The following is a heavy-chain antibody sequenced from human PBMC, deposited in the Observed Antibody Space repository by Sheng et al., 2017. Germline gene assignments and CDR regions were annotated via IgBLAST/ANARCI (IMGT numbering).Heavy chain of an antibody. CDR1: GLTFSSSS. CDR3: ARHRDGHNPFDY. CDR2: ISGDGNYI. J-gene: IGHJ4*02. V-gene: IGHV3-21*01. Sequence: EVQLVESGGGLVKPGGSLRLSCAASGLTFSSSSMNWVRQAPGKGLEWVSSISGDGNYILYADSMRGRFTISRDNARNSVFLQMNSLRAEDTAVYYCARHRDGHNPFDYWGQGTLVTVSS.